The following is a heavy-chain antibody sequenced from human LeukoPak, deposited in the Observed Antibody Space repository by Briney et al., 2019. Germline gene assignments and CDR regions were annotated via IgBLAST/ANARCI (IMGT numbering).Heavy chain of an antibody. V-gene: IGHV3-64*01. Sequence: GGSLRLSCVVSGFSLSSHGMHWVRQAPGKGLEDVSAISSNGISTFYANSVKGRFTVSRDDSKSTVYLQMGSLRAEDTAVYFCVRGYSFGPYGMDVWGQGTTVTVSS. CDR3: VRGYSFGPYGMDV. CDR1: GFSLSSHG. D-gene: IGHD2-15*01. J-gene: IGHJ6*02. CDR2: ISSNGIST.